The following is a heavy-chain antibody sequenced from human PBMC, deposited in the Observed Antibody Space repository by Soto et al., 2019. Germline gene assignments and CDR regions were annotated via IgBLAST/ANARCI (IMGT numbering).Heavy chain of an antibody. J-gene: IGHJ6*02. CDR3: TTLGHYYDSSPLDV. CDR1: GLTFRNLG. V-gene: IGHV3-15*07. D-gene: IGHD3-22*01. Sequence: GGLLRHSCGAAGLTFRNLGVHWVSKDPGKGLEWVGRIKSKADGGTTDYGAPVKGRFTISRDDSKNTLYLQLNSLTTEDTAVYYCTTLGHYYDSSPLDVWGQGTTVTVSS. CDR2: IKSKADGGTT.